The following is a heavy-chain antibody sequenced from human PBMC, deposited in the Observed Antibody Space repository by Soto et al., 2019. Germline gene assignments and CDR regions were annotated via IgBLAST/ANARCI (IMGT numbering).Heavy chain of an antibody. CDR3: AREKVPVRSTHNWFDS. CDR2: IYSSGAT. D-gene: IGHD3-10*01. J-gene: IGHJ5*01. Sequence: SETLSLTCTVSGGSINSFYGSWIRQPAGKGLEWIGRIYSSGATNYNPSLRSRVTMSIDASKNQFSLELSSVTAADTAVYYCAREKVPVRSTHNWFDSWGQGTLVTRLL. CDR1: GGSINSFY. V-gene: IGHV4-4*07.